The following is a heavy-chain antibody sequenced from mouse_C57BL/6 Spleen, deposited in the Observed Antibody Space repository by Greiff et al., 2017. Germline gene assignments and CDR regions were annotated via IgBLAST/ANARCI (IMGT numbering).Heavy chain of an antibody. Sequence: VQLQQSGAELAKPGASVKLSCKASGYTFTSYWMHWVKQRPGQGLEWIGYINPSSGYTKYNQKFKDKATLTADKSSSTAYMQLSSLTYEDSAVYYCARNYYGSSWYFDVWGTGTTVTVSS. J-gene: IGHJ1*03. D-gene: IGHD1-1*01. CDR1: GYTFTSYW. CDR3: ARNYYGSSWYFDV. CDR2: INPSSGYT. V-gene: IGHV1-7*01.